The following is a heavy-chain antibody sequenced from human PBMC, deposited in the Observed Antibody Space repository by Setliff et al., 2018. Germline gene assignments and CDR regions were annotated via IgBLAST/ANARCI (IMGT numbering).Heavy chain of an antibody. CDR2: IYSSGSI. D-gene: IGHD1-26*01. Sequence: PSETLSLTCNVSGGSISGYYWSWIRQPPGKGLEWIGNIYSSGSIKYNPSLRSRVTISVDMVKNQFSLRLSSLTAADTAVYYCARAPDSGTYYNLYPYYNDVWGKGTTVTVSS. CDR3: ARAPDSGTYYNLYPYYNDV. J-gene: IGHJ6*03. V-gene: IGHV4-59*08. CDR1: GGSISGYY.